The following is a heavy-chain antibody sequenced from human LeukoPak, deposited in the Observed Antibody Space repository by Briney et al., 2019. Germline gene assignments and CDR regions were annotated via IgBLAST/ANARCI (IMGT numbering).Heavy chain of an antibody. J-gene: IGHJ3*02. CDR3: ARASSSSWHIDAFDI. D-gene: IGHD6-13*01. V-gene: IGHV3-33*01. CDR1: GFTFSSYG. CDR2: IWYDGSNK. Sequence: GGSLRLSCASSGFTFSSYGMHWVRQAPGKGLEWVAVIWYDGSNKYYADSVKGRFTISRDNSKNTLYLQMNSLRAEDTAVYYRARASSSSWHIDAFDIWGQGTMVTVSS.